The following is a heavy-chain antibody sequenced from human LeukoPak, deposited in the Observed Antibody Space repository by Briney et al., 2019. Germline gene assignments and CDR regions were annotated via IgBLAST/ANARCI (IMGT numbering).Heavy chain of an antibody. V-gene: IGHV3-73*01. CDR2: IRSKANSYAT. D-gene: IGHD6-19*01. CDR3: TRQIAVAGPFTALSGYYYMDV. CDR1: GFTFSGSA. Sequence: GGSLRLSCAASGFTFSGSAMHWVRQASGKGLEWVGRIRSKANSYATAYAASVKGRFTISRDDSKNTAYLQMNSLKTEDTAVYYCTRQIAVAGPFTALSGYYYMDVWGKGTTVTVSS. J-gene: IGHJ6*03.